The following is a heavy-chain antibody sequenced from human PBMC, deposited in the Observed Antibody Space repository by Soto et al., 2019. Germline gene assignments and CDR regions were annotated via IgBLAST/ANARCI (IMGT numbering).Heavy chain of an antibody. CDR3: ARDRRYCSSTSCYDAFDI. J-gene: IGHJ3*02. Sequence: ASVKVSCKASGYTFTGYYMHWVRQAPGQGLEWMGWINPNSGGTNYAQKFQGWVSMTRDTSISTAYMELRRLRSDDTAVYYCARDRRYCSSTSCYDAFDIWGQGTMVTVSS. CDR1: GYTFTGYY. V-gene: IGHV1-2*04. CDR2: INPNSGGT. D-gene: IGHD2-2*01.